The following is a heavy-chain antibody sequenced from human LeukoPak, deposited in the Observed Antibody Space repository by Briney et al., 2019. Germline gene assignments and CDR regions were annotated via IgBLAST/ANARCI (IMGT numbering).Heavy chain of an antibody. J-gene: IGHJ4*02. V-gene: IGHV3-30*02. D-gene: IGHD3-22*01. CDR2: IRYDGTNK. Sequence: PGGSLRLSCAASGFTFSSFGMHWVRQAPGQGLEWVAFIRYDGTNKYYADSVKGRFTISRDNSKNTLYLQMNSLRAEDTAVYYCAKDDYYDTSGYRDWGQGTLVTVFS. CDR3: AKDDYYDTSGYRD. CDR1: GFTFSSFG.